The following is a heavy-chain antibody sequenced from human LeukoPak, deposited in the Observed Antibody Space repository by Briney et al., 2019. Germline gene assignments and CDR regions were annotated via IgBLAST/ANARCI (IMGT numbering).Heavy chain of an antibody. CDR3: ARDRGFGELLEYYYYYYMDV. CDR1: GYTFTSYD. CDR2: MNPNSGNT. J-gene: IGHJ6*03. V-gene: IGHV1-8*01. D-gene: IGHD3-10*01. Sequence: ASVKVSCKASGYTFTSYDINWVRQATGQGLEWMGWMNPNSGNTGYAQKLQGRVTMTTDTSTSTAYMELRSLRSDDTAVYYCARDRGFGELLEYYYYYYMDVWGKGTTVTISS.